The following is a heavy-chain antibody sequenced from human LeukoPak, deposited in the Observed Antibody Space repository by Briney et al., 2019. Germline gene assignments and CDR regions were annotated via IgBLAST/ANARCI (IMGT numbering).Heavy chain of an antibody. CDR2: INSDGSTT. J-gene: IGHJ4*02. Sequence: GGSLRLSCAASGFTFSSHWMHWVRQPPGKGLLWVSHINSDGSTTTYADSVKGRFTISRDNAKNTLYLQMNSLRAEDTAVYYCARGSPGYWGQGTLVTVSS. V-gene: IGHV3-74*01. CDR1: GFTFSSHW. CDR3: ARGSPGY.